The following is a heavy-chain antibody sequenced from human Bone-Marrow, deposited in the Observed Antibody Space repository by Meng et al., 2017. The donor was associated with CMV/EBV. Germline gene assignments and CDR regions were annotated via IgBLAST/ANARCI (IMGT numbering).Heavy chain of an antibody. J-gene: IGHJ6*02. CDR1: GLTFSSYG. Sequence: GGSLRLSCAASGLTFSSYGMHGVRQAPGKGLEWVAVMWSDGSNKYYADSVKGRFTISRDNSKNTLYLQMNSLRAEDTAVYYCARCRLSGYSGNDHYYYYGMDVWGQGTTVTVSS. V-gene: IGHV3-30*19. CDR2: MWSDGSNK. D-gene: IGHD5-12*01. CDR3: ARCRLSGYSGNDHYYYYGMDV.